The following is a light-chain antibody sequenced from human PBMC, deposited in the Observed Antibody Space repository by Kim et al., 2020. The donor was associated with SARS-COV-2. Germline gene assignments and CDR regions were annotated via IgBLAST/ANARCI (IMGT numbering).Light chain of an antibody. J-gene: IGKJ1*01. CDR2: AAA. V-gene: IGKV3-20*01. Sequence: SPGERATLSCRVSQSVSSNYLAWYQQKSGQAPRLLIYAAASRATGIPDRFSGSASGTDFTLTISRLEPEDFAVYYCQQYGNSPRTFGQGTKVDIK. CDR3: QQYGNSPRT. CDR1: QSVSSNY.